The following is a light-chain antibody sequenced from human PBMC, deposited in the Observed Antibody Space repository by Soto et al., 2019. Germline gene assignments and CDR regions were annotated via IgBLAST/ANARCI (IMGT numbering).Light chain of an antibody. CDR1: QNISNY. CDR2: DAS. J-gene: IGKJ5*01. Sequence: DIQMTQSPSSLSASEGDRVAIPCQASQNISNYLNWYQQKPGKAPKLLIYDASNLETGVPSRFSGSGSGTHFTLTISSLQPEDIATYYCQQYYNLPLTFGQGTQLEI. V-gene: IGKV1-33*01. CDR3: QQYYNLPLT.